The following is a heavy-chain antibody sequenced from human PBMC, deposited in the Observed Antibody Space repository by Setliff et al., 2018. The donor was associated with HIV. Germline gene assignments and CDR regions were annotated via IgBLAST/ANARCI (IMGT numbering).Heavy chain of an antibody. D-gene: IGHD3-22*01. V-gene: IGHV1-69*10. CDR3: AKGYYHDSRGYPTGPAFDI. Sequence: ASVKVSCKASGGAFSSYALSWVRQAPGQGLEWMGGLIPILGIAQYAQKFHGRVTISADTSTTTAYLEVSSLRSEDTAVYYCAKGYYHDSRGYPTGPAFDIWGQGTMVTVSS. J-gene: IGHJ3*02. CDR1: GGAFSSYA. CDR2: LIPILGIA.